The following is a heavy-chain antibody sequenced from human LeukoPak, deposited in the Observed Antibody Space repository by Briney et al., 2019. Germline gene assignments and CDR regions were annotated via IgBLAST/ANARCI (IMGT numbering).Heavy chain of an antibody. J-gene: IGHJ5*02. V-gene: IGHV3-20*04. CDR2: ISGSGGST. Sequence: GGTLRLSCAASGFTFSSYGMSWVRQAPGKGLEWVSAISGSGGSTGYADSVKGRFTISRDNAKNSLYLQMNSLRAEDTALYYCARGSSSGWTNWFDPWGQGTLVTVSS. CDR3: ARGSSSGWTNWFDP. D-gene: IGHD6-19*01. CDR1: GFTFSSYG.